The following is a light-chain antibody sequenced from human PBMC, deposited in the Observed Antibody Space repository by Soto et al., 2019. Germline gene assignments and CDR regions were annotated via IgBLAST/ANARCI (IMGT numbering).Light chain of an antibody. Sequence: EIVMTQSPATLSVSPGERATLSCRASRSVNSKLAWYQQKPGQAPRLLIYDPSTRATGIPARFSGSGSGTDFPLTISILQSEDFAVYYCQHYNNWPPWTFGQGTKVEIK. CDR2: DPS. V-gene: IGKV3-15*01. CDR3: QHYNNWPPWT. CDR1: RSVNSK. J-gene: IGKJ1*01.